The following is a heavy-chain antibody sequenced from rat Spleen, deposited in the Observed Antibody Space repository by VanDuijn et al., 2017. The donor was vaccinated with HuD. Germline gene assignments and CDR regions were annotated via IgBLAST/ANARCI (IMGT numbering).Heavy chain of an antibody. CDR2: IRTKPNNYAT. J-gene: IGHJ3*01. CDR1: GFTFHNYW. CDR3: TAPIAAISGGFAY. Sequence: VQLVESGGGLVQPGRSLKLSCVASGFTFHNYWMTWIRQAPGKGLEWVARIRTKPNNYATYYADSVKGRFTISRDDSKSMVYLQMDNLKTEDTAMYYCTAPIAAISGGFAYWGQGTLVTVSS. V-gene: IGHV10-5*01. D-gene: IGHD1-2*01.